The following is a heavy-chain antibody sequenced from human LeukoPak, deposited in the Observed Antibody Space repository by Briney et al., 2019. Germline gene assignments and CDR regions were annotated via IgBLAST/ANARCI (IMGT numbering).Heavy chain of an antibody. Sequence: PGGSLRLSCAATGFTFGSYAMSWVRQAPGKGLEWVSAISGSGGSTYYADSVKGRFTISRDNSKNTPYLQMNSLRAEDTAVYYCAKVLWLHLAVDYWGQGTLVTVSS. CDR3: AKVLWLHLAVDY. D-gene: IGHD5-12*01. CDR1: GFTFGSYA. V-gene: IGHV3-23*01. J-gene: IGHJ4*02. CDR2: ISGSGGST.